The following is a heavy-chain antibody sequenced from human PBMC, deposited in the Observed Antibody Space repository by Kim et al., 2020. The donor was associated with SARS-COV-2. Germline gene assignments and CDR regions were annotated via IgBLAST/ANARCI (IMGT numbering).Heavy chain of an antibody. D-gene: IGHD6-19*01. CDR3: ARDIPNSRAWYGSWFDP. Sequence: ASVKVSCKASGYTFTSYAMNWVRQAPGQGPEWMGWINTNTGNPTYAQGFTGRFVFSLDTSVSTAYLQISSLEAEDTAVYYCARDIPNSRAWYGSWFDPWGQGTLVTVSS. CDR2: INTNTGNP. J-gene: IGHJ5*02. CDR1: GYTFTSYA. V-gene: IGHV7-4-1*02.